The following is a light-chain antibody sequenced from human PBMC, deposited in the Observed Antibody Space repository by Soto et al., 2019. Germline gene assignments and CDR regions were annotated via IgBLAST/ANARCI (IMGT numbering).Light chain of an antibody. J-gene: IGKJ1*01. CDR2: GIS. CDR1: QSVSSSY. Sequence: EIVLTQSPGTLSLSPGERATLSCRASQSVSSSYLAWYQQKPGQAPRLLIYGISKRATDIPDRFSGSGSGTDFTLTISCLQSEDFATYYCQQYYSYPRTFGQGTKVDIK. V-gene: IGKV3-20*01. CDR3: QQYYSYPRT.